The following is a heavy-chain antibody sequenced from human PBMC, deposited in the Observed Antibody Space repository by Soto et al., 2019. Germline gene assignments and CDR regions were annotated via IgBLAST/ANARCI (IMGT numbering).Heavy chain of an antibody. CDR3: VRVAVGTYYFDY. Sequence: EVQVVESGGGLVQPGGSLRLSCAASGFTLSDHYLDWVRQAPGKGLEWVGRTRNKAGRYTTEYAASVKGRFTISRDGSKSSLYLQMNSLKTEDTAVYFCVRVAVGTYYFDYWGQGTLVTVSS. CDR1: GFTLSDHY. CDR2: TRNKAGRYTT. D-gene: IGHD1-26*01. J-gene: IGHJ4*02. V-gene: IGHV3-72*01.